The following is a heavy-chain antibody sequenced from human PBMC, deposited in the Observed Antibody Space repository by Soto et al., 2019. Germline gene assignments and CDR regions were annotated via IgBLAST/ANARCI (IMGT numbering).Heavy chain of an antibody. CDR3: ARELANEDFWSGYYYYYYYYGMDV. D-gene: IGHD3-3*01. CDR2: ISGNGSSK. J-gene: IGHJ6*02. V-gene: IGHV3-23*01. CDR1: GFTFSSYA. Sequence: GGSLILSCTASGFTFSSYAMSWVRQAPGKGLEWVSAISGNGSSKYYADSVKGRFTISRDNSKNTLYLQMNSLRAEDTAVYYCARELANEDFWSGYYYYYYYYGMDVWGQGTTVTVSS.